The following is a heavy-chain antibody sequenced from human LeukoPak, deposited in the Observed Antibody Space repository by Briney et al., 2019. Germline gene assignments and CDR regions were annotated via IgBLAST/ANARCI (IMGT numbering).Heavy chain of an antibody. Sequence: GGSLRLSCAASGFTFSDYYMSWIRQAPGKGLEWVSYISSSGSTIYYADSVKGRFTISRDNAKNSLYLQMNSLRAEDPAVYYCAKNYDFWSGSEDVWGQGTTVTVSS. CDR2: ISSSGSTI. D-gene: IGHD3-3*01. V-gene: IGHV3-11*01. CDR3: AKNYDFWSGSEDV. J-gene: IGHJ6*02. CDR1: GFTFSDYY.